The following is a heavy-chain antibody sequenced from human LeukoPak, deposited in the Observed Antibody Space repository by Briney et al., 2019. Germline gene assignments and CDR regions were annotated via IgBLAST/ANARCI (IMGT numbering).Heavy chain of an antibody. J-gene: IGHJ4*02. CDR2: ISGSGGST. Sequence: PGGSLRLSCAASGFTFSSYAMSWVRQAPGKGLEWVSAISGSGGSTYYADSVKGRFTISRANSKNTLYLQMNSLRAEDTAVYYCARTTLYYDFWSGYSHFDYWGQGTLVTVSS. CDR1: GFTFSSYA. D-gene: IGHD3-3*01. CDR3: ARTTLYYDFWSGYSHFDY. V-gene: IGHV3-23*01.